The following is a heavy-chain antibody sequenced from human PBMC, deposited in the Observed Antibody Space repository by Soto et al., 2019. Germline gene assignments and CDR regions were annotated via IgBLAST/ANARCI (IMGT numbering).Heavy chain of an antibody. Sequence: GGSLRLSCAASGFTFDDYAMHWVRQAPGKGLEWVSGINWNSGNIGYADSVKGRFTISRDTAKNSLYLQMNSLRAEDTASYYCTKGSGGTYHYYGMDVWGQGXTVTVSS. D-gene: IGHD2-15*01. CDR3: TKGSGGTYHYYGMDV. J-gene: IGHJ6*02. V-gene: IGHV3-9*01. CDR2: INWNSGNI. CDR1: GFTFDDYA.